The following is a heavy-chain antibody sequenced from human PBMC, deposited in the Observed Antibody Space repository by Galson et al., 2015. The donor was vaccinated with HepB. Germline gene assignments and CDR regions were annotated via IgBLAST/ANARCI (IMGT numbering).Heavy chain of an antibody. Sequence: SLRLSCAASGFLFTNAWMNPPPHPPPPPLAPPARLKRTPHGETRDYAAPATGRLTVSRDDSKNTLYLQMNSLTTDDTAVYYCATGEDGHSNWGRGTLVTVSS. CDR1: GFLFTNAW. V-gene: IGHV3-15*01. CDR2: LKRTPHGETR. CDR3: ATGEDGHSN. D-gene: IGHD5-24*01. J-gene: IGHJ4*02.